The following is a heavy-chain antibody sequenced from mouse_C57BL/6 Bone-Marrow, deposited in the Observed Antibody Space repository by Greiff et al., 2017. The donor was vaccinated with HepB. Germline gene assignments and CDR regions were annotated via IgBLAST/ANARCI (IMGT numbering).Heavy chain of an antibody. Sequence: EVKLMESGGGLVKPGGSLKLSCAASGFTFSSYAMPWVRQTPEKRLEWVATISDGGSYTYYPDNVKGRVTISRDNAKNNLYLQMSQLKSEDTAMYYCASSQIYYGNLFDYWGQGTTLTVSS. D-gene: IGHD2-1*01. CDR1: GFTFSSYA. J-gene: IGHJ2*01. CDR3: ASSQIYYGNLFDY. CDR2: ISDGGSYT. V-gene: IGHV5-4*03.